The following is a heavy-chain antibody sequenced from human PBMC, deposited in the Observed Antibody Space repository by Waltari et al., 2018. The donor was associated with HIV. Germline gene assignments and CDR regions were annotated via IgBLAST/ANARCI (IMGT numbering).Heavy chain of an antibody. CDR2: IIPIFGTA. Sequence: QVQLVQSGAEVKKPGSSVKVSCKASGGTFSSYAISWVRRAPGQGLEWMGGIIPIFGTANYAQKFQGRVTITADESTSTAYMELSSLRSEDTAVYYCARDPDYYDSSGYYVGYWGQGTLVTVSS. V-gene: IGHV1-69*01. D-gene: IGHD3-22*01. CDR3: ARDPDYYDSSGYYVGY. CDR1: GGTFSSYA. J-gene: IGHJ4*02.